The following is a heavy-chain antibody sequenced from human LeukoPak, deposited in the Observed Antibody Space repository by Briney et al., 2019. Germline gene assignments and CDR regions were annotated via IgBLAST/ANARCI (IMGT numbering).Heavy chain of an antibody. CDR3: ARDVYSSSSAWFDP. D-gene: IGHD6-6*01. Sequence: GGSLRLSCAASGFTFSSYAMSWVRQAPGKGLEWVANIKQDGSEKYYVDSVKGRFTISRDNAKNSLYLQMNSLRAEDTAVYYCARDVYSSSSAWFDPWGQGTLVTVSS. CDR2: IKQDGSEK. J-gene: IGHJ5*02. V-gene: IGHV3-7*01. CDR1: GFTFSSYA.